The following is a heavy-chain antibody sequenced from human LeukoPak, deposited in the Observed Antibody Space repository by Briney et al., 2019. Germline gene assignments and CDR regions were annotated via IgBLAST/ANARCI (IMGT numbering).Heavy chain of an antibody. Sequence: GASVKVSCKASGYTFTSYDINWVRQATGQGLEWMGWMNPNSGNTGYAQKIQGRVTMTRNTSISTAYMELSSLRSEDTAVYYCASLLRGSYPPGDYWGQGTLVTVSS. CDR1: GYTFTSYD. CDR3: ASLLRGSYPPGDY. CDR2: MNPNSGNT. V-gene: IGHV1-8*01. J-gene: IGHJ4*02. D-gene: IGHD1-26*01.